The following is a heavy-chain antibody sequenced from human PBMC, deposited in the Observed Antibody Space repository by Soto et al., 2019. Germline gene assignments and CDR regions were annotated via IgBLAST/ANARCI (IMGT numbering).Heavy chain of an antibody. D-gene: IGHD3-22*01. CDR3: ASYYYDSSGYYYVPGGD. Sequence: QLQLQESGPGRVKPSETLSLTCTVSGGSISSSSYYWGWIRQPPGKGLEWIGSSCYSGNTYYNTSVKIRVPISVDTSKNPFSLKISSVTAADTAVYYCASYYYDSSGYYYVPGGDWGQGTLVTVSS. CDR1: GGSISSSSYY. J-gene: IGHJ4*02. V-gene: IGHV4-39*01. CDR2: SCYSGNT.